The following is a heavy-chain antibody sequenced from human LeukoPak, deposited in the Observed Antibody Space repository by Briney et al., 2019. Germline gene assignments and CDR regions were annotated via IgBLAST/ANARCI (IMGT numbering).Heavy chain of an antibody. CDR3: AKDTRAGGYNLY. CDR2: ISWNSGSI. D-gene: IGHD1-14*01. V-gene: IGHV3-9*01. Sequence: GGSLRLSCAASGFTFDDYAMHWVRQAPGKGLEWVSGISWNSGSISYADSVKGRFTISRDNAKNSLYLQMNSLRAEDTALYYCAKDTRAGGYNLYWSQGTLVTVSS. CDR1: GFTFDDYA. J-gene: IGHJ4*02.